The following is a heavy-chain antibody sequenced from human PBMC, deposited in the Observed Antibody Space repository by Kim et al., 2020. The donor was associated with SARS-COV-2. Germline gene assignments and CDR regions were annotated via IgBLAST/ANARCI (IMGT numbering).Heavy chain of an antibody. J-gene: IGHJ3*02. Sequence: TYYNPSLKSRVTISVDTSKNQFSLKLSSVTAADTAVYYCARDGETEAFDIWGQGTMVTVSS. CDR3: ARDGETEAFDI. V-gene: IGHV4-39*07. D-gene: IGHD2-21*01. CDR2: T.